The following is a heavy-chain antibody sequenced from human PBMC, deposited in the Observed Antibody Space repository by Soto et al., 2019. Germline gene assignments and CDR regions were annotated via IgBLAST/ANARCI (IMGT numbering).Heavy chain of an antibody. Sequence: PSETLSLTCTVSGGSISSYYWSWIRQPPGKGLEWIGYIYYSGSTNYNPSLKSRVTISVDTSKNQFSLKLSSVTAADTAVYYCASGAQRYDILTGYYFDAFDIWGQGTMVTVSS. CDR3: ASGAQRYDILTGYYFDAFDI. CDR1: GGSISSYY. CDR2: IYYSGST. V-gene: IGHV4-59*01. J-gene: IGHJ3*02. D-gene: IGHD3-9*01.